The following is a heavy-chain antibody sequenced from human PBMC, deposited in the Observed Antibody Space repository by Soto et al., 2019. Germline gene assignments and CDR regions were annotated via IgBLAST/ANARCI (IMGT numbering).Heavy chain of an antibody. Sequence: QVQLVESGGGLVKPGGSLRLSCAASGFTFSDYYMSWIRQAPGKGLEWVSYISSSGSTIYYADSVKGRFTISRDNAKNSLYLQMNSLRAEDTAVYYCARGGDCSSTSCYLAGDWYFDLWGRDTLVTVSS. D-gene: IGHD2-2*01. V-gene: IGHV3-11*01. CDR1: GFTFSDYY. CDR3: ARGGDCSSTSCYLAGDWYFDL. J-gene: IGHJ2*01. CDR2: ISSSGSTI.